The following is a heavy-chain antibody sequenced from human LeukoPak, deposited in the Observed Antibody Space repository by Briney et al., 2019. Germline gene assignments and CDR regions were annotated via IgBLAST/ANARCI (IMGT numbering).Heavy chain of an antibody. CDR2: ISYDGSNK. J-gene: IGHJ6*03. Sequence: GRSLRLSCAASGFTFSSYAMHWVRQAPGKGLEWVAVISYDGSNKYYADSVKGRFTISRDNSKNTLYLQMNSLRAEDTAVYYCARGASYYGRDYYYMDVWGKGTTVTVSS. D-gene: IGHD3-3*01. CDR3: ARGASYYGRDYYYMDV. CDR1: GFTFSSYA. V-gene: IGHV3-30*04.